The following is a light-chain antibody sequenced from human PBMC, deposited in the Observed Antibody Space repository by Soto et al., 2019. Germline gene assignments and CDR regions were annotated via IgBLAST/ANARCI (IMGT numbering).Light chain of an antibody. CDR3: AAWDDSLSGVV. V-gene: IGLV2-11*01. CDR2: DVS. Sequence: QSVLTQPRSVSGSPGQSVTISCTGTGSDIGAYNYISWYQQHPGKAPKLLIYDVSRRPSGVPDRFSGSKSGNTASLTISGLQAEDEADYYCAAWDDSLSGVVFGGGTKLTVL. J-gene: IGLJ2*01. CDR1: GSDIGAYNY.